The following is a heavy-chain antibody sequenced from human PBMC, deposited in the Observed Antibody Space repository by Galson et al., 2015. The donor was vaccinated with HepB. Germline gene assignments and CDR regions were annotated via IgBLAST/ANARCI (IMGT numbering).Heavy chain of an antibody. CDR3: ARDYYDSSGYYYGEDY. J-gene: IGHJ4*02. V-gene: IGHV3-66*01. CDR2: IYSGGIT. CDR1: GFTVSSSY. D-gene: IGHD3-22*01. Sequence: SLRLSCAASGFTVSSSYMSWVRQAPGKGLGWVSVIYSGGITYYADSVRGRFTIARDNSKNTLDLQMNSLRAEDTAVYYCARDYYDSSGYYYGEDYWGQGTLVTVSS.